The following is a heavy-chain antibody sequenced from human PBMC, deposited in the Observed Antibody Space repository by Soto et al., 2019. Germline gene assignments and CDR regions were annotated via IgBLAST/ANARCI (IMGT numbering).Heavy chain of an antibody. D-gene: IGHD5-18*01. Sequence: EVQLVESGGGFVQPGGSLRLSCAASGFTFSSQWLHWVRQAPGKGLVWISRIKNDGTSTNYADSVKGRFTVSRDNAKKTMSLQRNSLRAEDTAVYYCASWRGGYTYGLDHWGQGTQVTVSS. J-gene: IGHJ4*02. CDR3: ASWRGGYTYGLDH. V-gene: IGHV3-74*01. CDR1: GFTFSSQW. CDR2: IKNDGTST.